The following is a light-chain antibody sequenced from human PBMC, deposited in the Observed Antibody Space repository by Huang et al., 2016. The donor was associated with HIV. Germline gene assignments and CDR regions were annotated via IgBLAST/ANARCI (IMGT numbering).Light chain of an antibody. CDR2: GAS. CDR1: PSVSSN. V-gene: IGKV3-15*01. Sequence: EIVMTQSPATLSVSPGERATLSCRASPSVSSNLAWYQQKPGQAPRLLIYGASTRATGIPARFSGSGSGTEFTLTISSLQSEDFAVYYCQQYDNWPPITFGPGTRVDIK. CDR3: QQYDNWPPIT. J-gene: IGKJ3*01.